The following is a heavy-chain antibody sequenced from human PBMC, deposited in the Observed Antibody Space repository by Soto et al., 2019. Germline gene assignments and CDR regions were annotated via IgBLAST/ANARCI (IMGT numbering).Heavy chain of an antibody. D-gene: IGHD2-15*01. J-gene: IGHJ4*02. V-gene: IGHV3-23*01. CDR1: GFTFASCG. CDR3: ARVLGGSGSPVDY. Sequence: GGSLRLSCLASGFTFASCGMSWVRQAPGKGLEWVSAIRGGGGGTYYADSVKGRFTISRDNSKNTQYLQMNSLRAEDTAVYYCARVLGGSGSPVDYWGQGTLVTVSS. CDR2: IRGGGGGT.